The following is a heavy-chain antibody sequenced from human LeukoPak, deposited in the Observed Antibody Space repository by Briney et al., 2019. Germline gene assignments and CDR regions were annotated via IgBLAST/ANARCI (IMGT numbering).Heavy chain of an antibody. Sequence: ASVKVSCKASGYTFTGYYMHRVRQAPGQGLEWMGWINPNSGGTNYAQKFQGRVTMTRDTSISTAYMELSRLRSDDTAVYYCARASSSYYYYYSMDVWGKGTTVTVSS. D-gene: IGHD6-6*01. CDR1: GYTFTGYY. CDR3: ARASSSYYYYYSMDV. V-gene: IGHV1-2*02. J-gene: IGHJ6*03. CDR2: INPNSGGT.